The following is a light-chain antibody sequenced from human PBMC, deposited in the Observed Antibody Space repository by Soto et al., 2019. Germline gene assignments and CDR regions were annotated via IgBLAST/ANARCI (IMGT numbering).Light chain of an antibody. V-gene: IGKV3-20*01. CDR2: GAS. CDR1: RSVSSSY. Sequence: EIVLTQSPGTLSLSPGERATLSCRASRSVSSSYLAWYQQKPGQAPRPLIYGASSRATGIPDRFSGSGAGTDFTLTISRLESEDFAVYYCQQYGSSPWTFGQGTKV. J-gene: IGKJ1*01. CDR3: QQYGSSPWT.